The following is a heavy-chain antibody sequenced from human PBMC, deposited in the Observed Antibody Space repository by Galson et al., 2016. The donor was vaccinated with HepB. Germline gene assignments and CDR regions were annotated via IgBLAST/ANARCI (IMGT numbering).Heavy chain of an antibody. CDR3: ARLRYEAIDI. J-gene: IGHJ3*02. D-gene: IGHD4-17*01. V-gene: IGHV4-59*01. CDR2: IYYSGST. CDR1: GGSISSYY. Sequence: SETLSLTCTVSGGSISSYYWSWIRQPPGKGLEWNGYIYYSGSTTYKPPLRSRVTISVDTSKNHFYLKLSSVTAADTAVYYCARLRYEAIDIWGQGTMVTVSS.